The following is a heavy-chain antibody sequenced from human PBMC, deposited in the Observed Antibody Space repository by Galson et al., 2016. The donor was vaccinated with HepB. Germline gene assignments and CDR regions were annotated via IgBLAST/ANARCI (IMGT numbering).Heavy chain of an antibody. CDR1: GYRFTDYW. Sequence: QSGAEVKKPGESLRISCRGSGYRFTDYWITWVRQMPGKGLEWLGTIDPSGSYTNYNPPFQGHVTISADKSISTAYLQCSSLKASDTAMYYCARHYNYGYAYWGQGALVTVSS. D-gene: IGHD5-18*01. CDR2: IDPSGSYT. J-gene: IGHJ4*02. CDR3: ARHYNYGYAY. V-gene: IGHV5-10-1*01.